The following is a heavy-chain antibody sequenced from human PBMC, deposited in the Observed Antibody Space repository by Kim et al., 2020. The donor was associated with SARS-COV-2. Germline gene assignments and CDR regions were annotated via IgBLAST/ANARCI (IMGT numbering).Heavy chain of an antibody. D-gene: IGHD6-13*01. Sequence: GGSLRLSCAASGFTFSSYGMHWVRQAPGKGLEWVAVISYDGSNKYYADSVKGRFTISRDNSKNTLYLQMNSLRAEDTAVYYCAKGFHSSSWLYYYYYGMDVWGQGTTVTVSS. V-gene: IGHV3-30*18. CDR2: ISYDGSNK. CDR3: AKGFHSSSWLYYYYYGMDV. J-gene: IGHJ6*02. CDR1: GFTFSSYG.